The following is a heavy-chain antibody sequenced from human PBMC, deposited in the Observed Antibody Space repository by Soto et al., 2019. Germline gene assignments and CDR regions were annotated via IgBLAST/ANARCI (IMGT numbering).Heavy chain of an antibody. V-gene: IGHV1-3*01. D-gene: IGHD4-17*01. Sequence: ASVKVSCKASGYTFTSYAMHWVRQAPGQRLEWMGWINAGNGNTKYSQKFQGRVTITRDTSASTAYMELSSLRSEDTAVYYCAREILEVTGDYVIYHCDLIAVWARGTTVTVPS. J-gene: IGHJ6*01. CDR1: GYTFTSYA. CDR3: AREILEVTGDYVIYHCDLIAV. CDR2: INAGNGNT.